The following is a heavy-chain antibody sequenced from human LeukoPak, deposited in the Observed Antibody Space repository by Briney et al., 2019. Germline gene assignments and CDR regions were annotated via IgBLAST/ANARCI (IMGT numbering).Heavy chain of an antibody. Sequence: GGSLRLSCAASGFTFSSYAMSWVRQAPGKGLEWVSAIGASGGSTYYADSVKGRFTISRDNSKNTLYVQMNGLRAEDTAVYYCARGGYSGYDFDYWGQGTLVTVSS. D-gene: IGHD5-12*01. CDR2: IGASGGST. V-gene: IGHV3-23*01. CDR1: GFTFSSYA. CDR3: ARGGYSGYDFDY. J-gene: IGHJ4*02.